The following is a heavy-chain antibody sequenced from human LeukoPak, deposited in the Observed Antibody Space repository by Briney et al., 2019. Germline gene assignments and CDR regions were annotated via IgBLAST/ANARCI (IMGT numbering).Heavy chain of an antibody. CDR2: ISSSSSTI. CDR3: ASPSRVAVAGTGGGRYYFDY. D-gene: IGHD6-19*01. J-gene: IGHJ4*02. V-gene: IGHV3-48*04. Sequence: GGSLRLSCAASGFTFSSYSMNWVRQAPGKGLEWVSYISSSSSTIYYADSVKGRFTISRDNAKNSLYLQMNSLRAEDTAVYYCASPSRVAVAGTGGGRYYFDYWGQGTLVTVSS. CDR1: GFTFSSYS.